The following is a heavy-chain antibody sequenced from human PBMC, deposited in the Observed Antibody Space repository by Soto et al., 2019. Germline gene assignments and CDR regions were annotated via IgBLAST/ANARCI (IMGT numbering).Heavy chain of an antibody. Sequence: PSETLSLTCTVCGCSVSGYYCSWIRQPPWKGLEWIGYVFYSGITNYNPSLKSRVTISADTSKNHLSLMLTDVRTSDAAVYYCARHREDGYNDFFDSWGQGTLVTVSS. CDR3: ARHREDGYNDFFDS. D-gene: IGHD5-12*01. CDR2: VFYSGIT. V-gene: IGHV4-59*08. J-gene: IGHJ4*02. CDR1: GCSVSGYY.